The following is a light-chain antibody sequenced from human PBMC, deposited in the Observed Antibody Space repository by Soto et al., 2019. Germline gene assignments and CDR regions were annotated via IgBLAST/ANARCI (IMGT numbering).Light chain of an antibody. CDR3: QTGGTGPCV. CDR2: LNSDGSH. J-gene: IGLJ3*02. CDR1: SGHSSYA. Sequence: QSVLTQSPSASASLGASVKLTCTLSSGHSSYAIAWHQQQTEKGPRYLMKLNSDGSHSKGDGIPDRFSGSSSGAERYLTISSLQSEDEADYYCQTGGTGPCVFGGGTKLTVL. V-gene: IGLV4-69*01.